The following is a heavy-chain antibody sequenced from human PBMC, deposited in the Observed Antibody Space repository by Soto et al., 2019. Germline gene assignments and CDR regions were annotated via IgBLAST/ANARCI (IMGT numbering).Heavy chain of an antibody. CDR1: GGSISSGGYS. CDR3: AMDQLEGNLSDT. J-gene: IGHJ5*02. Sequence: QLQLQESGSGLVRPSQTLSLTFAGSGGSISSGGYSLNWIRQPPGKGLEWIGYIYYSGSTLYNPSIRSLVTISVDKSKNQCSLKLSSVAAADTAVYYCAMDQLEGNLSDTRGQGTLVTVSS. CDR2: IYYSGST. D-gene: IGHD1-1*01. V-gene: IGHV4-30-2*01.